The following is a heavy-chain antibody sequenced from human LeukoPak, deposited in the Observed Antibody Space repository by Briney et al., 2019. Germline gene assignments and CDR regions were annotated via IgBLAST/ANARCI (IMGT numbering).Heavy chain of an antibody. CDR3: STDRYYYDSSGYTPFDY. D-gene: IGHD3-22*01. CDR1: GFTSNYAW. Sequence: GGSLRLSCAASGFTSNYAWMSWVRLAPGKGLEWVGRIKSKPDGGTTEYAAPVKGRFTISRDDSKNTLYLQMNSLKTEDTAVYYCSTDRYYYDSSGYTPFDYWGQGTLVTVSS. CDR2: IKSKPDGGTT. V-gene: IGHV3-15*01. J-gene: IGHJ4*02.